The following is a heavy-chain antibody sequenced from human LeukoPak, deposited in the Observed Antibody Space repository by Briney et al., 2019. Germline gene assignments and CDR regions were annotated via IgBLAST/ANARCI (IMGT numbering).Heavy chain of an antibody. J-gene: IGHJ4*02. CDR3: ARGYYSSSRFDS. CDR2: VNSDGSTT. Sequence: PERSLRLSCAASGFPFSNYWMHWVRQAPGKGLVCVSRVNSDGSTTNYADSVKGRFTIPRDNDENTLYMRMNSLRPEDTAVYYCARGYYSSSRFDSWGQGTLVTVSS. CDR1: GFPFSNYW. V-gene: IGHV3-74*01. D-gene: IGHD6-13*01.